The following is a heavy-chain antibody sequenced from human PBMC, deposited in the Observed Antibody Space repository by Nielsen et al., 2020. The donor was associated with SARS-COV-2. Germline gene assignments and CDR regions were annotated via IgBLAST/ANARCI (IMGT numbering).Heavy chain of an antibody. Sequence: WIRQHPGKGLEWIGHISHTGSIHFNPSLRSRITMSKDTSKNQFSLTVTSVTAADTAVYYCARGRDDEGFYYHYYYMDVWGTGTTVTVSS. CDR3: ARGRDDEGFYYHYYYMDV. V-gene: IGHV4-31*02. J-gene: IGHJ6*03. CDR2: ISHTGSI.